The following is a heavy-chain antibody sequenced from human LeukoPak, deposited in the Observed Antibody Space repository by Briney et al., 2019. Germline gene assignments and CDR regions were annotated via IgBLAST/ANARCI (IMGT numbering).Heavy chain of an antibody. Sequence: GGALRLSCAASGFTFSSYAMSWVRQAPGKGLEWVSVISGSGVGTYYADSVKGRFTISRDNSKNTLYLQMNSLRAEDTAVYYCAKEIYGDSTGGRFQHWGQGTLVTVSS. CDR2: ISGSGVGT. J-gene: IGHJ1*01. CDR1: GFTFSSYA. CDR3: AKEIYGDSTGGRFQH. D-gene: IGHD4-17*01. V-gene: IGHV3-23*01.